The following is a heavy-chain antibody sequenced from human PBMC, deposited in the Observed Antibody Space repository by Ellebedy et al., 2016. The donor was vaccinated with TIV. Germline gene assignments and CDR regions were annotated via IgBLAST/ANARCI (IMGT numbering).Heavy chain of an antibody. V-gene: IGHV3-30*18. CDR1: GFTFRSYG. CDR3: AKDVTPWLYQYYYYGMDV. CDR2: ISYDGSNK. D-gene: IGHD5-12*01. J-gene: IGHJ6*02. Sequence: LSLTXXASGFTFRSYGMHWVRQAPGKGLEWVAVISYDGSNKYYADSVKGRFTISRDNSKNTLYLQMNSLRAEDTAVYYCAKDVTPWLYQYYYYGMDVWGQGTTVTVSS.